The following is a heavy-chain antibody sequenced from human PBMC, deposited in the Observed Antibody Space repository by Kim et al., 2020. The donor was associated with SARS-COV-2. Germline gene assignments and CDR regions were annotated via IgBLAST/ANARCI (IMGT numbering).Heavy chain of an antibody. CDR2: TYYRSKCNN. Sequence: SQTLSLTCAISGDSVSSNSAAWNWIRQSPSRGLEWLGRTYYRSKCNNDYVVSVKSRIAINPDTSKNQFSLQLNSVTPEDTAVYYCARAREGGWYFDLWGRGTLVTVSS. V-gene: IGHV6-1*01. CDR3: ARAREGGWYFDL. J-gene: IGHJ2*01. CDR1: GDSVSSNSAA. D-gene: IGHD1-26*01.